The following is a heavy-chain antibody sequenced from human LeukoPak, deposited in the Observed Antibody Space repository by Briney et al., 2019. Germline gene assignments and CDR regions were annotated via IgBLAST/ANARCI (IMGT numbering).Heavy chain of an antibody. CDR3: ARHNPLSILRNWFDP. CDR1: GGSIGISRYY. D-gene: IGHD1-14*01. CDR2: IYYSGST. V-gene: IGHV4-39*01. Sequence: PSETLSLTCTVSGGSIGISRYYWGWLRQPPGRGLEWIGSIYYSGSTFYNPSLKSRVTISVDTSKNQFSLKLSSVTAADTAVYYCARHNPLSILRNWFDPWGQGTLVTVSS. J-gene: IGHJ5*02.